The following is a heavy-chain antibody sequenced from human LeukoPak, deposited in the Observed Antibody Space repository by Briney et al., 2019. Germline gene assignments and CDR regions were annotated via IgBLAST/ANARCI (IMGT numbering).Heavy chain of an antibody. J-gene: IGHJ6*03. D-gene: IGHD3-22*01. CDR2: IYYSGST. V-gene: IGHV4-39*02. Sequence: PSETLSLTCTVSGGSISSSSYYWGWIRQPPGKGLEWIGSIYYSGSTYYNPSLKSRVTISVDTSKNQFSLKLSSVTAADTAVYYCARERYYYDSSGENYYYYYMDVWGKGTTVTVSS. CDR3: ARERYYYDSSGENYYYYYMDV. CDR1: GGSISSSSYY.